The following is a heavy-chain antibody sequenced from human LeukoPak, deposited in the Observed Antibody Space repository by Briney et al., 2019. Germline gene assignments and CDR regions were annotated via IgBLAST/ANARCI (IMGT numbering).Heavy chain of an antibody. CDR1: GSTFTSYY. D-gene: IGHD3-22*01. V-gene: IGHV1-46*01. Sequence: ASVKVSRKASGSTFTSYYMHWVRQAPGQGLEWMGIINPSGGSTSYAQKFQGRVTMTRDTSTSTVYMELSSLRSEDTAVYYCARDRYYYDSSGPDWYFDLWGRGTLVTVSS. CDR2: INPSGGST. J-gene: IGHJ2*01. CDR3: ARDRYYYDSSGPDWYFDL.